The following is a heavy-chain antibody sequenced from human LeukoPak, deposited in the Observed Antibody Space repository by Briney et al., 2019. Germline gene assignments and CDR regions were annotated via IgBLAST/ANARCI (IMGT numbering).Heavy chain of an antibody. CDR1: GFTFSSYA. J-gene: IGHJ5*02. D-gene: IGHD6-13*01. V-gene: IGHV3-23*01. Sequence: PGGSLRLSCAASGFTFSSYAMSWVRQAPGKGLEWVSAISGSGGSTYYADSVKGRFTISRDNSKNTLYLQMNSLRAEDTAVYYCAKDLKDTGGIAAAIYNWFDPWGQGTLVTVSS. CDR2: ISGSGGST. CDR3: AKDLKDTGGIAAAIYNWFDP.